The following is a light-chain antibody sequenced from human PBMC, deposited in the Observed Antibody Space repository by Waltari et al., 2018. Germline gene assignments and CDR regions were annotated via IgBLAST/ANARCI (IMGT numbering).Light chain of an antibody. V-gene: IGKV4-1*01. J-gene: IGKJ2*01. Sequence: DIVMTQSPDSLAVSLGERATINCKSSQSVLYSPNNKNYLAWYQQKPGQPPKLLIYWASTRESGVPDRFSGSGSGTDLTLTISSLQAEDVAVYYCQQYYSIPYTFGQGTKLEIK. CDR2: WAS. CDR3: QQYYSIPYT. CDR1: QSVLYSPNNKNY.